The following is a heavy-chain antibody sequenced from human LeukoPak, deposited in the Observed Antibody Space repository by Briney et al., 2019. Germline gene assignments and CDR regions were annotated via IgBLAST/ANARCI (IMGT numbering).Heavy chain of an antibody. CDR3: ARQTCRGATCYRVDQYYYMDV. CDR1: GVSISSTRYY. D-gene: IGHD2-15*01. V-gene: IGHV4-39*01. CDR2: IYSGGST. J-gene: IGHJ6*03. Sequence: SETLSLTCIVSGVSISSTRYYLGWIRHPPGKGLEWFGSIYSGGSTYYNPSLKSRVLISVDTSKSQFSLKLASVTAADTGVYYCARQTCRGATCYRVDQYYYMDVWGKGTTVTVSS.